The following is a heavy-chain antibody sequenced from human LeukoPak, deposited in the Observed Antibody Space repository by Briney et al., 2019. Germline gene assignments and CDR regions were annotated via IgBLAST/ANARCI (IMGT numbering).Heavy chain of an antibody. CDR3: ARDGTGSNSGWYIH. Sequence: PGGSLRLSCAASGFTFGNYWMHWVRQAPGKGLVWVSRINSDGSSTTYADSVKGRFTISRDNSKNTLYLQMNSLRAEDTAVYYCARDGTGSNSGWYIHWGQGALVTVSS. D-gene: IGHD6-19*01. CDR2: INSDGSST. V-gene: IGHV3-74*03. CDR1: GFTFGNYW. J-gene: IGHJ4*02.